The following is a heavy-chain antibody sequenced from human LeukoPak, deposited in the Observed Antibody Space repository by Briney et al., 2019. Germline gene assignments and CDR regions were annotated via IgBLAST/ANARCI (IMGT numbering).Heavy chain of an antibody. D-gene: IGHD6-13*01. CDR3: AIRVPPHPQQQLVQDY. V-gene: IGHV4-39*01. CDR1: GGSISSSSYY. J-gene: IGHJ4*02. CDR2: IYYSGST. Sequence: SETLSLTCTVSGGSISSSSYYWGWTRQPPGKGLEWIGSIYYSGSTYYNPSLKSRVTISVDTSKNQFSLKLSSVTAADTAVYYCAIRVPPHPQQQLVQDYWGQGTLVTVSS.